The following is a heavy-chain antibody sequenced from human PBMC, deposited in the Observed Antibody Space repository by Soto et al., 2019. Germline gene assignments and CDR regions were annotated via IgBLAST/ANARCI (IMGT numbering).Heavy chain of an antibody. CDR3: TTEDCSSTSCYVDQAFDI. CDR1: GFTFSNAW. D-gene: IGHD2-2*01. Sequence: EVQLVESGGGLVKPGGSLRLSCAASGFTFSNAWMSWVRQAPGKGLEWVGRIKSKTDGGTTDYAAPVKGRFTISRDDSKNTLYLQMNSLKTEDTAVYYCTTEDCSSTSCYVDQAFDIWGQGTMVTVSS. J-gene: IGHJ3*02. V-gene: IGHV3-15*01. CDR2: IKSKTDGGTT.